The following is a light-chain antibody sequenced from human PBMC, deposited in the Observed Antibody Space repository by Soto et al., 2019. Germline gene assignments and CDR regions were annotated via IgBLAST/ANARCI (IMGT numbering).Light chain of an antibody. Sequence: QSALTQPPSVSGAPGQRVTISCTGSSSNIGAGYDVHWYQQLPGTAPKLLIYGNSNRPSGVPDRFSGSKSGTSASLAITGLQAEDEADYYCQSYHSSLSGWKVFGGGTKLTLL. CDR1: SSNIGAGYD. CDR2: GNS. J-gene: IGLJ2*01. V-gene: IGLV1-40*01. CDR3: QSYHSSLSGWKV.